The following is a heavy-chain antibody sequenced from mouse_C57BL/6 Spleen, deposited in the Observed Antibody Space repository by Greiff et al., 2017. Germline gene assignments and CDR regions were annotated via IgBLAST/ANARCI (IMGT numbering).Heavy chain of an antibody. CDR3: ARYLYGSSYDY. CDR2: IHPNSGST. D-gene: IGHD1-1*01. CDR1: GYTFTSYW. V-gene: IGHV1-64*01. J-gene: IGHJ2*01. Sequence: QVQLQQPGAELVKPGASVKLSCKASGYTFTSYWMHWVKQRPGQGLEWIGMIHPNSGSTNYNEKFKSKATLTVDKSSSTAYMQLSSLTSEDSAVYYCARYLYGSSYDYWGQGTTLTVYS.